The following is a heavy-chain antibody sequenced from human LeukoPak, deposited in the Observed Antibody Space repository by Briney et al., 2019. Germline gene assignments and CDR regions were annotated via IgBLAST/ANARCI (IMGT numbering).Heavy chain of an antibody. CDR1: GFTFSSYA. CDR3: ARINQENYYDSNGYYSPCDF. CDR2: ISGSGGST. D-gene: IGHD3-22*01. V-gene: IGHV3-23*01. Sequence: GGSLRLSCAASGFTFSSYAMSWVRQAPGKGLEWVSAISGSGGSTYYADSVKGRFTISRDNSKNTLYLQMNSLRAEDTAVYYCARINQENYYDSNGYYSPCDFWGQGTLVAVSS. J-gene: IGHJ4*02.